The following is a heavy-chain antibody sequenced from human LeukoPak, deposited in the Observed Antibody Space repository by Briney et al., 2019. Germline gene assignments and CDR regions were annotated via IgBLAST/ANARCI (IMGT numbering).Heavy chain of an antibody. CDR3: ARDLFGYDYFDY. CDR2: IKQDGSEK. J-gene: IGHJ4*02. D-gene: IGHD3-10*02. V-gene: IGHV3-7*05. Sequence: PGGSLRLSCAASEFTFSSYGMHWVRQAPGKGLEWVANIKQDGSEKYYVDSVKGRFTISRDNAKNSLYLQMNSLRAEDTAVYYCARDLFGYDYFDYWGQGTLVTVSS. CDR1: EFTFSSYG.